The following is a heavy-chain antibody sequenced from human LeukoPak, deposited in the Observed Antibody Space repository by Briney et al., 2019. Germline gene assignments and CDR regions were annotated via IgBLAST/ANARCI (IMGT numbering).Heavy chain of an antibody. D-gene: IGHD3-10*01. J-gene: IGHJ3*01. CDR2: IGTAGDT. Sequence: PGGSLRLSCAASGFSFSSFDMHWVRQATGRGLEWVSSIGTAGDTYYPGCVKGRFTISRENAKNSLYLQINSLRAGDTAVYYCARCPSYFDAFDVWGQGTMVTVSS. V-gene: IGHV3-13*01. CDR3: ARCPSYFDAFDV. CDR1: GFSFSSFD.